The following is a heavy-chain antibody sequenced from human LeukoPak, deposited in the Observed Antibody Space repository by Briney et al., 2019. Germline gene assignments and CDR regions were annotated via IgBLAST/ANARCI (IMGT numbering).Heavy chain of an antibody. CDR2: IHRSGSP. D-gene: IGHD1-14*01. Sequence: SETLSLTCTVSLDSTTSNFWSWVRQPPGKGLEWIGEIHRSGSPNYNPSLQSRVTISIDRSGNQIVLELSSVTAADTAVYYCAREILGGFNPGAYWAQGTLVTVSS. J-gene: IGHJ4*02. CDR3: AREILGGFNPGAY. V-gene: IGHV4-4*02. CDR1: LDSTTSNF.